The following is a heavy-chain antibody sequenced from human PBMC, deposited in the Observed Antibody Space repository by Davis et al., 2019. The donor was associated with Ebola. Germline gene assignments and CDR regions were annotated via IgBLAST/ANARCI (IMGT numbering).Heavy chain of an antibody. D-gene: IGHD4-17*01. J-gene: IGHJ5*02. Sequence: GESLKIPRAASGFILSSHAMSWVRQAPGKGLEWVSSISVRSITYHADSVKGRFTISRDNSKNTLYLQMNSLRAEDTAVYYCAKVHPPTTVTTGWFDPWGQGTLVTVSS. CDR1: GFILSSHA. V-gene: IGHV3-23*01. CDR3: AKVHPPTTVTTGWFDP. CDR2: ISVRSIT.